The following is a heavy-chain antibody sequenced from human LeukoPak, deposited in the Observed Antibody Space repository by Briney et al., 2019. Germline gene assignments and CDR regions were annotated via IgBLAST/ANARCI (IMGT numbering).Heavy chain of an antibody. CDR1: GDSIRIFY. CDR2: IYSSGST. D-gene: IGHD3-10*01. V-gene: IGHV4-4*07. Sequence: SETLFLTCTVSGDSIRIFYSSWIRQPAGKGLEYIGRIYSSGSTNYNPSLKRRVTISVDTSKIQCSLKLSSVAASDTAVYYCARDNPSFYYGSGTDYWGQGTLVTVSS. CDR3: ARDNPSFYYGSGTDY. J-gene: IGHJ4*02.